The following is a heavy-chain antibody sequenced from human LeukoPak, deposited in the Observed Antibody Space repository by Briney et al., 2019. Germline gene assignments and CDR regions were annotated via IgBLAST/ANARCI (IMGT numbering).Heavy chain of an antibody. CDR3: AREPHCSDTSCYFGNAFDI. D-gene: IGHD2-2*01. V-gene: IGHV4-61*02. CDR2: IYRST. J-gene: IGHJ3*02. CDR1: GGSIGSGSYY. Sequence: PSETLSLTCTVSGGSIGSGSYYWTWIRQPAGKGLEWIGRIYRSTNYCPSLKSRVTISLDTSKNQFSLKLSSVTAADTAVYYCAREPHCSDTSCYFGNAFDIWGQGTMVTVSS.